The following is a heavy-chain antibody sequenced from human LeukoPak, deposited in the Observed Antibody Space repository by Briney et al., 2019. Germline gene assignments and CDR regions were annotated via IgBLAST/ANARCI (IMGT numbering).Heavy chain of an antibody. CDR2: IKGGGIST. V-gene: IGHV3-74*01. J-gene: IGHJ4*02. CDR1: GFDFSSNW. CDR3: AKDHYWSIDY. Sequence: GGSLRLSCGASGFDFSSNWMHWVRHSPGQGLVWVSRIKGGGISTNYADSVKGRFPISRDIAKNTLYLQMNSLRAEDTGVYYCAKDHYWSIDYWGRGTLVTVSS. D-gene: IGHD3-3*01.